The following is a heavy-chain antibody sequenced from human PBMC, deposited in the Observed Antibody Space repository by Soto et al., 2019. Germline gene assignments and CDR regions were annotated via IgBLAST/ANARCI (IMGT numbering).Heavy chain of an antibody. D-gene: IGHD3-10*01. CDR1: GFTFSDAW. V-gene: IGHV3-15*07. J-gene: IGHJ6*02. Sequence: GGSMRLSCAASGFTFSDAWMTWVRQAPGKGLEWVGRIKSKTGGGTTDYAAPVKGRFTISRDDSKNTLYLQMNSLKTEDTAVYYCTTDHIFYGSENYIPGREYAMDVWGPGTTVTVSS. CDR3: TTDHIFYGSENYIPGREYAMDV. CDR2: IKSKTGGGTT.